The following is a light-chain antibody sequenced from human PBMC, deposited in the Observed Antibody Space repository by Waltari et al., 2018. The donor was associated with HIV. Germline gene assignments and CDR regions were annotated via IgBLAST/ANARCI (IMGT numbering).Light chain of an antibody. CDR3: QQYGSSPQT. Sequence: EVVLTQSPDTLSLSPGEGAFLSCRASQSVNSNSLAWYQQKPGQAPRLLIFAASSRATGIPDRFSGSGSGTDFTLAISGLKPEDFATYYCQQYGSSPQTFGQGTKLEIK. CDR1: QSVNSNS. J-gene: IGKJ2*01. CDR2: AAS. V-gene: IGKV3-20*01.